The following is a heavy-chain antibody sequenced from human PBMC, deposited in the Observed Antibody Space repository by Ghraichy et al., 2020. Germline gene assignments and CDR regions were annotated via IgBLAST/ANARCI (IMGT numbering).Heavy chain of an antibody. Sequence: SCAASGFTFSSYAMSWVRQAPGKGLEWVSAISGSGGSTYYADSVKGRFTISRDNSKNTLYLQMNSLRAEDTAVYYCAKADEYSSGWVLGYFQHWGQGTLVTVSS. V-gene: IGHV3-23*01. D-gene: IGHD6-19*01. CDR3: AKADEYSSGWVLGYFQH. J-gene: IGHJ1*01. CDR1: GFTFSSYA. CDR2: ISGSGGST.